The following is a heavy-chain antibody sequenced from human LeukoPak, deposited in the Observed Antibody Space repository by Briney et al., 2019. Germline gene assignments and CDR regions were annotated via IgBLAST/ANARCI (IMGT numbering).Heavy chain of an antibody. CDR1: GYTFTSYA. D-gene: IGHD4-17*01. CDR2: INAGNGNT. V-gene: IGHV1-3*01. J-gene: IGHJ4*02. Sequence: GASVKVSCKASGYTFTSYAIHWVRQAPGRRLEWMGWINAGNGNTKYSQNFQGRVTITRDTSASTAYMVLSSLRSEDTAVYYCARARWTSTVTTYYLDYWGQGTLVTVSS. CDR3: ARARWTSTVTTYYLDY.